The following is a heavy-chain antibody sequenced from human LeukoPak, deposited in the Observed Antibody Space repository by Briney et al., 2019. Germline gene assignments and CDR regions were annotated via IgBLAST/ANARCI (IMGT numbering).Heavy chain of an antibody. J-gene: IGHJ4*02. V-gene: IGHV3-23*01. CDR2: WIDSDGST. D-gene: IGHD3-16*01. CDR1: GFTFNNYA. CDR3: AKDRECKWGITIFDY. Sequence: PGGSLRLSCATSGFTFNNYAISCVRQAPGKGLEWVSAWIDSDGSTYYADSVKGRFTVSRDNSQTTVYLQMTSLRADDTAVDYCAKDRECKWGITIFDYWGPGTLVTVSS.